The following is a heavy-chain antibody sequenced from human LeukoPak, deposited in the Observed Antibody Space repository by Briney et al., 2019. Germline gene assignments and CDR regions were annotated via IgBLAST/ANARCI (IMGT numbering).Heavy chain of an antibody. CDR2: ISYDGSNK. Sequence: GGSLRLSCAASGFTFSSYGMHWVRQAPGKGLEWVAVISYDGSNKYYADSVKGRFTISRDNSKNTLYLQMNSLRAEDTAVYYCAKDMECSSTSCYLYYYYGMDVWGQGTTVTVSS. CDR1: GFTFSSYG. V-gene: IGHV3-30*18. CDR3: AKDMECSSTSCYLYYYYGMDV. J-gene: IGHJ6*02. D-gene: IGHD2-2*01.